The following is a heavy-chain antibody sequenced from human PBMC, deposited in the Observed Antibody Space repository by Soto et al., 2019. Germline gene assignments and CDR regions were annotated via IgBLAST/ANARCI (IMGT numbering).Heavy chain of an antibody. Sequence: QVQLVQSGAEVKKPGSSVKVSCKASGGTFSSYTISWVRQAPGQGLEWMGRIIPILGIANYAQKFQGRITITADKSTSTAYMELRSPRPEDTAVYYCASLMSSGYYYGMDVWGQGTTVTVSS. D-gene: IGHD3-10*01. CDR3: ASLMSSGYYYGMDV. CDR1: GGTFSSYT. CDR2: IIPILGIA. V-gene: IGHV1-69*02. J-gene: IGHJ6*02.